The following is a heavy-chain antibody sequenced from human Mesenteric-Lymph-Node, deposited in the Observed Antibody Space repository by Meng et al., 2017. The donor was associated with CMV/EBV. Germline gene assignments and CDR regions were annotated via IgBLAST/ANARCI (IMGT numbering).Heavy chain of an antibody. V-gene: IGHV4-59*01. CDR3: ARDRDWNDAFDI. J-gene: IGHJ3*02. CDR2: IYYSGST. Sequence: GSLRLSCTVSGGSISSYYWSWIRQPPGKGLEWIGYIYYSGSTNYNPSLRGRVTISVDTSKNQFSLKLSSVTAADTAVYYCARDRDWNDAFDIWGQGTMVTVSS. CDR1: GGSISSYY. D-gene: IGHD1-1*01.